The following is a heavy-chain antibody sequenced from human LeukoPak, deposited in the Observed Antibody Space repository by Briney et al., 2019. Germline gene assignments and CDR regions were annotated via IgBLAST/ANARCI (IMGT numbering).Heavy chain of an antibody. D-gene: IGHD4-17*01. J-gene: IGHJ4*02. V-gene: IGHV3-30-3*01. CDR3: ARAVFSAADYGDILYYFDY. Sequence: PGGSLRLSCAASGFTFSSYAMHWVRQAPGKGLEWVAVISYDGSNKYYADSVKGRFTISRDNSKNTLYLQMNSLRAEDTAVYYCARAVFSAADYGDILYYFDYWGQGTLVTVSS. CDR2: ISYDGSNK. CDR1: GFTFSSYA.